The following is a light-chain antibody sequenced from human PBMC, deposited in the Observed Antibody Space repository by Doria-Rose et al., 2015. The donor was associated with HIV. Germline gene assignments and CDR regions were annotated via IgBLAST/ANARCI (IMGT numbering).Light chain of an antibody. J-gene: IGKJ3*01. CDR2: WAS. Sequence: TQSPESLGMSLGERATLNCKSNQSLLYTSKHYLAWYQQKPGQPPKLLIYWASTRQSGVPARFSGSRSGTDFTLTISSLEAEDVAVYYCQQYYDTPSFGPGTTVDIK. CDR3: QQYYDTPS. V-gene: IGKV4-1*01. CDR1: QSLLYTSKHY.